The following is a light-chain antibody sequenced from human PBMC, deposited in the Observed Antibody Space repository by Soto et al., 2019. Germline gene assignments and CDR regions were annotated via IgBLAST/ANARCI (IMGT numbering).Light chain of an antibody. J-gene: IGLJ2*01. CDR2: GNT. V-gene: IGLV1-40*01. CDR1: SSNIGAGYD. CDR3: LSFDSSLSVV. Sequence: QPVLTQPPSVSGAPGQRVTISCTGSSSNIGAGYDVHWYQQLPGRAPKLLIYGNTNQPSGVPDRFSGSKSGTSASLAITGLQAEDEADYYCLSFDSSLSVVFGGGTKLTVL.